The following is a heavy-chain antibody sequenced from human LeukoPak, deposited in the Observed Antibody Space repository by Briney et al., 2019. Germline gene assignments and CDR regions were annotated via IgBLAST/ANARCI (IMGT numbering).Heavy chain of an antibody. Sequence: SETLSLTCAVYGGSFSGYYWSWIRQPPGKGLEWIGEINHSGSTNYNPSLKSRVTISVDTSKNQFSLKLSSVTAADTAVYYCASAPRGYSYGFRNWFDPWGQGTLVTVSS. D-gene: IGHD5-18*01. CDR2: INHSGST. J-gene: IGHJ5*02. CDR3: ASAPRGYSYGFRNWFDP. CDR1: GGSFSGYY. V-gene: IGHV4-34*01.